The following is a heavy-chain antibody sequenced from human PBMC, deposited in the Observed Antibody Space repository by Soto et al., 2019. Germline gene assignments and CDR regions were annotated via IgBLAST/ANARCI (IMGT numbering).Heavy chain of an antibody. J-gene: IGHJ5*02. CDR1: GFSLSSDG. Sequence: ALVKGSCKTSGFSLSSDGINWVRRAPGQALEWLGWISPYYDSINYAQKFQGRGTLTTDTSTSTAYTELRSLRSDDTAVYYCARSEVPAAMGGWFDPWGPGTLVTVSS. CDR2: ISPYYDSI. CDR3: ARSEVPAAMGGWFDP. D-gene: IGHD2-2*01. V-gene: IGHV1-18*01.